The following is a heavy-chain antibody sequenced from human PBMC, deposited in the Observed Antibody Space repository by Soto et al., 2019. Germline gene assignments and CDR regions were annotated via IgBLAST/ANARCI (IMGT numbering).Heavy chain of an antibody. V-gene: IGHV3-33*01. CDR1: GFTFSSYG. D-gene: IGHD1-26*01. CDR2: IWYDGSNK. Sequence: QVQLVESGGGVVQPGRSLRLSCAASGFTFSSYGMHWVRQAPGKGLEWVAVIWYDGSNKYYADSVKGRFTISRDNSKPTLYLQMTSLRAEDTAVYYCARARQVLGATSRFDPWGQGTLVTVSS. CDR3: ARARQVLGATSRFDP. J-gene: IGHJ5*02.